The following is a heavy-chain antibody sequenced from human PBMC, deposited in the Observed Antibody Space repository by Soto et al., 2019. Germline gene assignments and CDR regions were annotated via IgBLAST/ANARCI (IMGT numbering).Heavy chain of an antibody. CDR1: GYTFIGYY. Sequence: ASVKVSCKASGYTFIGYYMHWVRQAPGQGLEWMGWINPNSGGPYYAQKFQGRVTMTRDTSSSTAYMELSRLRSDDTAVYYCARDSYYDILTGYSKNAFDVWGQGKMVTVSS. CDR3: ARDSYYDILTGYSKNAFDV. D-gene: IGHD3-9*01. CDR2: INPNSGGP. J-gene: IGHJ3*01. V-gene: IGHV1-2*02.